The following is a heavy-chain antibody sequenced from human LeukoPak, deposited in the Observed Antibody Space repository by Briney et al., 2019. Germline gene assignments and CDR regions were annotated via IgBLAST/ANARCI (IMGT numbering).Heavy chain of an antibody. CDR3: ARGSYYFGSGFKDTNWFDP. CDR1: GYTFTGYY. CDR2: MNHNSGGS. J-gene: IGHJ5*02. D-gene: IGHD3-10*01. V-gene: IGHV1-2*04. Sequence: GASVQVSCKASGYTFTGYYMHWVGQATGQGGAWMGWMNHNSGGSNNAQKFQGWVTTTSDTTTSTACMDLSRLRSDDTALYYSARGSYYFGSGFKDTNWFDPWGQGTLVTVSS.